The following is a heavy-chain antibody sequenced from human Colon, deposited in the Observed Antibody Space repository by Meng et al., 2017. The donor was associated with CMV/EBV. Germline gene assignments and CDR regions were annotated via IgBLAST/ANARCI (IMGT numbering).Heavy chain of an antibody. J-gene: IGHJ4*02. D-gene: IGHD6-13*01. CDR2: IKHDGVEK. CDR3: ARDGGWYEYYFDY. CDR1: GFTFSSYT. V-gene: IGHV3-7*01. Sequence: GESLKISCATSGFTFSSYTMHWVRQAPGKGLEWVAKIKHDGVEKYYVDSVRGRFTISRDNARNSLYLQMNSLGADDTAVYYCARDGGWYEYYFDYWGQGILVTVSS.